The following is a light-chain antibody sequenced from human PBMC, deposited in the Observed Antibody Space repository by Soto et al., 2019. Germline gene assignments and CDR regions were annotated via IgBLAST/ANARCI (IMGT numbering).Light chain of an antibody. Sequence: EIVMTQSPATLSVSPGERATLSCRASQSVSSNLAWYQQRPVQAPRLLIYGASTRATGIPARFSGSGSGPEFTLTISSLQSEDFAVYSCQQYNNWPRTFGQGTKMEIK. J-gene: IGKJ1*01. CDR3: QQYNNWPRT. CDR2: GAS. V-gene: IGKV3-15*01. CDR1: QSVSSN.